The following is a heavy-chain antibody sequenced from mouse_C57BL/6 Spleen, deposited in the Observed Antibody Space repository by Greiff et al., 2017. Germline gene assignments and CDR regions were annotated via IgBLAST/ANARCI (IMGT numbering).Heavy chain of an antibody. V-gene: IGHV1-54*01. CDR2: INPGSGGT. Sequence: QVQLQQSGAELVRPGTSVKVSCKASGYAFTNYLIEWVKQRSGQGLEWIGVINPGSGGTNYNEKFKGKATLTADKSSSTAYMQLSSLASEDSAVYFCARSQFTTVVRYFDYWGQGTTLTVSS. D-gene: IGHD1-1*01. CDR1: GYAFTNYL. J-gene: IGHJ2*01. CDR3: ARSQFTTVVRYFDY.